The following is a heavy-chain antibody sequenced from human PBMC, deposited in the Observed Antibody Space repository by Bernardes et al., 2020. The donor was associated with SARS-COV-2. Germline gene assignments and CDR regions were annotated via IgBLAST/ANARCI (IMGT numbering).Heavy chain of an antibody. CDR2: ISPYNGNP. CDR1: GYTFTSYG. D-gene: IGHD2-15*01. V-gene: IGHV1-18*01. Sequence: ASVKVSCKASGYTFTSYGVNWVRQAPGQGLEWMGYISPYNGNPNYAQNLQGRVTVTSDTSTRTVYMELRSLRSDDTAVYYCARSNGGKTGFDYWGQGTLVTVSS. J-gene: IGHJ4*02. CDR3: ARSNGGKTGFDY.